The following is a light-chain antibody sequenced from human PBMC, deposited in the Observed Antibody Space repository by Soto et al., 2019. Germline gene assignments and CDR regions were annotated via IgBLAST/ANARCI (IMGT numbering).Light chain of an antibody. J-gene: IGKJ3*01. CDR1: QTISRA. CDR2: AAS. CDR3: QQTYSAVS. Sequence: DIQMTQSPSSLSASVGDRVTIPCRASQTISRALNWYQQKPGKPPRLLIYAASSLESGAPSRFRGSTSETDFPLTIRGLEHEDFATYLYQQTYSAVSFGPGTKVEMK. V-gene: IGKV1-39*01.